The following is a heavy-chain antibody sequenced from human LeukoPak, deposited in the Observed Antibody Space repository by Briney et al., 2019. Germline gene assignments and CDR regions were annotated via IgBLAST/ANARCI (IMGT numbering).Heavy chain of an antibody. J-gene: IGHJ5*02. CDR3: ARPGLRRVRGVITYNWFDP. CDR2: ISYDGSNK. V-gene: IGHV3-30*04. CDR1: GFTFSSYA. D-gene: IGHD3-10*01. Sequence: GGSLRLSCAVSGFTFSSYAMHWVRQAPGKGLEWVAVISYDGSNKYYADSVKGRFTISRDNSKNTLYLQMNSLRAEDTAVYYCARPGLRRVRGVITYNWFDPWGQGTLVTVSS.